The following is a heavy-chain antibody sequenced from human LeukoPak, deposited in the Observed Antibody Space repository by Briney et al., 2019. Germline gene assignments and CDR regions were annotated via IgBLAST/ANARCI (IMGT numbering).Heavy chain of an antibody. J-gene: IGHJ4*02. V-gene: IGHV3-30*18. CDR1: GFTFSRFG. D-gene: IGHD2-15*01. CDR2: ISYDGSNK. Sequence: GGSLRLSCAASGFTFSRFGMHWVRQAPGKGLEWVAVISYDGSNKYYADSVKGRFTISRDNSKNTLYLQMNSLRAEDTAVYYCAKDLVGLNPLWGQGTLVTVSS. CDR3: AKDLVGLNPL.